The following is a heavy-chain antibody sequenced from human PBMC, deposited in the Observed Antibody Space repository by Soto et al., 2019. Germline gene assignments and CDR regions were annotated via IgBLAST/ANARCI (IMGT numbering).Heavy chain of an antibody. CDR3: TRGRSTGWHYLDY. J-gene: IGHJ4*02. CDR1: GDFVASNSAA. D-gene: IGHD6-19*01. Sequence: SPTLSLTCAISGDFVASNSAAWNWIRQSPARGLEWLGRTYYRSKWYNEYAVSVKSRISINPDTSKNQFSLQLSSVTPDDTAVYYCTRGRSTGWHYLDYWGQGNLVTVSS. CDR2: TYYRSKWYN. V-gene: IGHV6-1*01.